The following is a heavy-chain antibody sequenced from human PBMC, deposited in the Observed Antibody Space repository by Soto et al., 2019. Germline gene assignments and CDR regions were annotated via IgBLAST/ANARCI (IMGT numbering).Heavy chain of an antibody. V-gene: IGHV4-30-4*01. J-gene: IGHJ4*02. CDR1: GNSLSGDYY. Sequence: SETLSLTCTVSGNSLSGDYYWSWIRQPPGKGLEWIGYIYYSGSTYYNPSLKSRVTISVDTSKNQFSLKLSSVTAADTAVYYCARGYTAMVPNFDYWGQGTLVT. D-gene: IGHD5-18*01. CDR3: ARGYTAMVPNFDY. CDR2: IYYSGST.